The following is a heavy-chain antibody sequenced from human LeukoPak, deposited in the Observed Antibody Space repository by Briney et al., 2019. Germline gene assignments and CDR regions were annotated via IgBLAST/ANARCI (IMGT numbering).Heavy chain of an antibody. J-gene: IGHJ4*02. CDR3: APTFTAAALDY. CDR1: GFTFSSYA. Sequence: GGSLRLSCAASGFTFSSYAMHWVRQAPGKGLEWVAVISYDGSNKYYADSVKGRFTISRDNSKNTLYLQMNSLRAEDTAVYYCAPTFTAAALDYWGQGTLVTVSS. CDR2: ISYDGSNK. V-gene: IGHV3-30-3*01. D-gene: IGHD6-13*01.